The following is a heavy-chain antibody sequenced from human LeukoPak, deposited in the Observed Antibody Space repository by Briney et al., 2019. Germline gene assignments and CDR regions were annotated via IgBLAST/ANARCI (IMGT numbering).Heavy chain of an antibody. J-gene: IGHJ4*02. CDR1: GFTFSSYG. D-gene: IGHD3-22*01. CDR2: ISGSGGST. V-gene: IGHV3-23*01. CDR3: AKAPITMIVVVIGY. Sequence: GGSLRLSCAASGFTFSSYGMHWVRQAPGKGLEWVSAISGSGGSTYYADSVKGRFTISRDNSKNTLYLQMNSLRAEDTAVYYCAKAPITMIVVVIGYWGQGTLVTVSS.